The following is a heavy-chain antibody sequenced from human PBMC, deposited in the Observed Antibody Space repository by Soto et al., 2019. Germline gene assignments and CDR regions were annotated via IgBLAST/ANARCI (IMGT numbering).Heavy chain of an antibody. CDR3: AREDAMVTFDY. D-gene: IGHD5-18*01. Sequence: PSETLSLTCTVSGGSISSGGYYWSWIRQHPGKGLEWIGYIYYSGSTYYNPSLKSRVTISVDTSKNQFSLKLSSVTAADTAVYYCAREDAMVTFDYWGQGTLVTSPQ. V-gene: IGHV4-31*03. J-gene: IGHJ4*02. CDR2: IYYSGST. CDR1: GGSISSGGYY.